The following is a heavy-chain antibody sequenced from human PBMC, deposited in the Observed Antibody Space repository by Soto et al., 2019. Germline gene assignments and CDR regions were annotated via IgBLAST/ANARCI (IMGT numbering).Heavy chain of an antibody. CDR2: INQDGSEK. Sequence: GGSLRLSCAASGFTFTSYWMTWVRQAPGKGLEWVASINQDGSEKHFVDSVKGRFTISRDNAENSLYLRMNSLRAEDTAMYYCARVWNDGRFDYWGQGTPVTVSS. CDR1: GFTFTSYW. J-gene: IGHJ4*02. V-gene: IGHV3-7*01. CDR3: ARVWNDGRFDY. D-gene: IGHD1-1*01.